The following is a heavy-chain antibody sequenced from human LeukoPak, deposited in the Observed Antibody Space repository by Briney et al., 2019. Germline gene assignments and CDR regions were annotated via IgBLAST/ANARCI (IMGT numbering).Heavy chain of an antibody. CDR1: GFTFSSYS. CDR2: IYSGGST. Sequence: GGSLRLSCAASGFTFSSYSMNWVRQAPGEGLEWVSVIYSGGSTYYADSVKGRFTISRDNSKNTLYLQMNSLRAEDTAVYYCATSHGYYDSSGYCRYWGQGTLVTVSS. J-gene: IGHJ4*02. V-gene: IGHV3-53*01. D-gene: IGHD3-22*01. CDR3: ATSHGYYDSSGYCRY.